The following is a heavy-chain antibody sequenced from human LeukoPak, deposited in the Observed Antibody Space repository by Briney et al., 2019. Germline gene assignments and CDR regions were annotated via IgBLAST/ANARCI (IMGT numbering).Heavy chain of an antibody. V-gene: IGHV3-7*04. Sequence: GGSLRPSCAASGFPFSTYWMTWVRQAPGKGLEWVANIKQDGSEKYYVDSVKGRFTISRDNAKNSLDLQMNSLRAEDTAVYYCARDYDWGQGTLVTVSS. D-gene: IGHD3-16*01. CDR3: ARDYD. CDR2: IKQDGSEK. CDR1: GFPFSTYW. J-gene: IGHJ4*02.